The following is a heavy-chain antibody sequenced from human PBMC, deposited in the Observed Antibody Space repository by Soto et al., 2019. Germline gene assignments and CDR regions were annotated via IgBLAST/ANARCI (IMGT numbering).Heavy chain of an antibody. CDR1: GGSISSSSYY. V-gene: IGHV4-39*01. J-gene: IGHJ4*02. Sequence: SETLSLTCTVSGGSISSSSYYWGWIRQPPGKGLEWIGSIYYSGSTYYNPSLKSRVTISVDTSKNQFSLKLSSVTAADTAVYYCARHKRYSSGELDYWGQGTLVTVSS. CDR3: ARHKRYSSGELDY. D-gene: IGHD6-19*01. CDR2: IYYSGST.